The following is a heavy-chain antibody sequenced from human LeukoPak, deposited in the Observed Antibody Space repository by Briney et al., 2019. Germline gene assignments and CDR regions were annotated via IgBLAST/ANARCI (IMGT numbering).Heavy chain of an antibody. J-gene: IGHJ4*02. CDR2: ISGSGGST. Sequence: PGGSLRLSCAASGFTFPNYAMSWVRQAPGKGLEWVSAISGSGGSTYYADSVKGRFTISRDNSKNTLYLQMNSLRAEDTAVYYCAKDTFNTWIQLWLNYWGQGTLVTVSS. CDR1: GFTFPNYA. CDR3: AKDTFNTWIQLWLNY. V-gene: IGHV3-23*01. D-gene: IGHD5-18*01.